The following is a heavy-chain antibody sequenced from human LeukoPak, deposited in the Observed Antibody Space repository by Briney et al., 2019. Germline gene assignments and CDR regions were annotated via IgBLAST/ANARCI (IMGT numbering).Heavy chain of an antibody. CDR2: IYYSGST. Sequence: SETLSLTCTVSGGSISSYYWSWMRQPPGKGLEWIGYIYYSGSTNYNPSLKSRVTISVDTSKNQFSLKLSSVTAADTAVYYCARDTDGTATFDYWGQGTLVTVSS. CDR3: ARDTDGTATFDY. D-gene: IGHD5-18*01. V-gene: IGHV4-59*01. CDR1: GGSISSYY. J-gene: IGHJ4*02.